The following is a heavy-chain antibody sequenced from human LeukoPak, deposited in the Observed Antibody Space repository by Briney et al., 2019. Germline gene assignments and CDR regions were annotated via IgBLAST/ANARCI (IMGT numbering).Heavy chain of an antibody. Sequence: PSETLSLTCTVSGGSISSSSYYWGWIRQPPGKGLEWIGSIYYSGSTYYNPSLKSRVTISVDTSKNQFSPKLSSVTAADTAVYYCARSSGWYGDAFDIWGQGTMVTVSS. CDR2: IYYSGST. CDR3: ARSSGWYGDAFDI. V-gene: IGHV4-39*07. D-gene: IGHD6-19*01. J-gene: IGHJ3*02. CDR1: GGSISSSSYY.